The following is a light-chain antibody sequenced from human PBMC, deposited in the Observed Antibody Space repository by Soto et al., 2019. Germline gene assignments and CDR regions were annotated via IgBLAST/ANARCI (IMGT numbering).Light chain of an antibody. CDR2: DAS. J-gene: IGKJ4*01. V-gene: IGKV3-11*01. CDR1: QSVSSY. Sequence: EIVLTQSPATLSLSPGERVTLSCRASQSVSSYLAWYQQKPGQAPRLLIYDASNRATGIPARFSGSGSGTDFTLTISSLEPEDFAVYYCQQRSNWPPFGGGTKVEIK. CDR3: QQRSNWPP.